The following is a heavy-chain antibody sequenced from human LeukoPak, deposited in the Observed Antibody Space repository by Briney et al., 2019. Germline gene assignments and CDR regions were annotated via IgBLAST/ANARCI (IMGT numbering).Heavy chain of an antibody. CDR3: AREAGTTGYYYYYMDV. J-gene: IGHJ6*03. D-gene: IGHD1-7*01. V-gene: IGHV3-7*01. CDR1: GFTFSSYW. Sequence: PGGSLRLSCAASGFTFSSYWMSWVRQAPGKGLEWVANIKQDGSEIYYVDSVKGRFTISRDNAKNSLYLQMNSLRAEDTAVYYCAREAGTTGYYYYYMDVWGKGTTVTVSS. CDR2: IKQDGSEI.